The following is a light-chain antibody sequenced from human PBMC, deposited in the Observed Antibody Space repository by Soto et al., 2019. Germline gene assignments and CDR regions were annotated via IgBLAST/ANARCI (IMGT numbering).Light chain of an antibody. Sequence: QSALTQPASVSGSPGQSITISCTGTSSDIGGSKYVSWYQQHPGRAPTLMIYEVTDRPSGVSNRFSGSKSGNTASLTISGLQAEDEAEYYCSSYTNINTRACVFGTGTKVTVL. CDR3: SSYTNINTRACV. V-gene: IGLV2-14*01. CDR1: SSDIGGSKY. J-gene: IGLJ1*01. CDR2: EVT.